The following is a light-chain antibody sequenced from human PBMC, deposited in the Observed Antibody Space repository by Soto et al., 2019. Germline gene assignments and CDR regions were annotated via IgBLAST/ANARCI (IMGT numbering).Light chain of an antibody. CDR3: QQYNNWPPSIT. CDR1: QSITSW. CDR2: DAS. V-gene: IGKV1-5*01. Sequence: DIQLTQSPSFLSASVGDRFTITCRASQSITSWLAWYQQKPGKGPNLLISDASSLQSGVPSRFSGSGSGTEFTLTISRLQSEDFAVYYCQQYNNWPPSITFGQGTRLEIK. J-gene: IGKJ5*01.